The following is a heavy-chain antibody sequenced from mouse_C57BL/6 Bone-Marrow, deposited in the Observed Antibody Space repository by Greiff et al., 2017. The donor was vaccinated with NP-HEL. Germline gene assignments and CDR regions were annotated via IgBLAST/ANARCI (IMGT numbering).Heavy chain of an antibody. CDR2: INPYNGDT. D-gene: IGHD1-1*01. CDR3: ARSFITTGGFAY. CDR1: GYSFTGYF. J-gene: IGHJ3*01. V-gene: IGHV1-20*01. Sequence: VQLQQSGPELVKPGDSVKISCKASGYSFTGYFMNWVMQSHGKSLEWIGRINPYNGDTFYNQKFKGKATLTVDNSSSTAHMELRSLTSEDSAVYYCARSFITTGGFAYWGQGTLVTVSA.